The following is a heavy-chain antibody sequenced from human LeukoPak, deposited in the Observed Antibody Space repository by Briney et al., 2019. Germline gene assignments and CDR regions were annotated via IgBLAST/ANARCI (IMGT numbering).Heavy chain of an antibody. J-gene: IGHJ4*02. V-gene: IGHV3-23*01. CDR1: GFTFSSYG. CDR3: ARGYYFDY. CDR2: ISGSGVST. Sequence: GGSLRLSCAASGFTFSSYGMSWVRQAPGKGLEWVSAISGSGVSTFYADSVKGRFTISRDDSKNTLYLQMNSLRAEDTAVYYCARGYYFDYWGQGTLVTVSS.